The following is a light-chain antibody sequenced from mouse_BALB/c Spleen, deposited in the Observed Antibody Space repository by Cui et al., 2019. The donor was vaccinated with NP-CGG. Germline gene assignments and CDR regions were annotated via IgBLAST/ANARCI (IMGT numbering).Light chain of an antibody. CDR1: TGAVTTSNY. Sequence: QAVMTQESALTTSPGETVTLNCRSSTGAVTTSNYANWVQEKPDHLFTGLIGGTNNRAPGVPAKFSGSLIGGKAALTITGAQTEDEAIYFCALWYSNHWVFGGGTKLTVL. CDR3: ALWYSNHWV. J-gene: IGLJ1*01. V-gene: IGLV1*01. CDR2: GTN.